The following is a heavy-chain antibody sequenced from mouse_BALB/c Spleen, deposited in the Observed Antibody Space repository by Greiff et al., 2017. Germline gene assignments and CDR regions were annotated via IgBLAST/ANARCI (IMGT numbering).Heavy chain of an antibody. Sequence: EVQRVESGGGLVKPGGSLKLSCAASGFTFISYAMSWVRQTPEKRLEWVASISSGGSTYYPDSVKGRFTISRDNARNILYLQMSSLRSEDTAMYYCARPRTYYFDYWGQGTTLTVSS. CDR1: GFTFISYA. V-gene: IGHV5-6-5*01. CDR3: ARPRTYYFDY. CDR2: ISSGGST. J-gene: IGHJ2*01.